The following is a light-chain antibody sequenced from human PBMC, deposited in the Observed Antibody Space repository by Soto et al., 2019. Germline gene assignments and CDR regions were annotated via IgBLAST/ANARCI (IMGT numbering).Light chain of an antibody. Sequence: QSALTQPASVSGSLGQSITLSCTGTSSDVGGYDDVSWYQQHQGKPPKLMIYGVSNRPSGVSNRCSGSTSGNTASLTISGLQAEDEDDYYCSSYTGSGTQVFVGGTKLTVL. CDR1: SSDVGGYDD. V-gene: IGLV2-14*03. J-gene: IGLJ3*02. CDR2: GVS. CDR3: SSYTGSGTQV.